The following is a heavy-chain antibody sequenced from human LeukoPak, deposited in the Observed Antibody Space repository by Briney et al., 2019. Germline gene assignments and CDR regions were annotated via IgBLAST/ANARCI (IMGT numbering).Heavy chain of an antibody. CDR3: VSCYGRSISCYEWGLDY. V-gene: IGHV4-31*03. J-gene: IGHJ4*02. D-gene: IGHD2-2*01. CDR1: AGSISSGGYY. CDR2: IYYRGST. Sequence: SQTLSLTCTVSAGSISSGGYYWSWIRQRPGKGLEWIGYIYYRGSTYYNPSLKSRVTITVATSNNQFSRKLRSATTAESAVANGVSCYGRSISCYEWGLDYWGQGTLVTVSS.